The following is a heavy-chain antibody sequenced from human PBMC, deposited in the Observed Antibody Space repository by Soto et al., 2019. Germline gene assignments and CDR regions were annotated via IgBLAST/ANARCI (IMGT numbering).Heavy chain of an antibody. J-gene: IGHJ4*02. CDR3: ARSAHWAIDY. Sequence: QVQLVESGGGVVQPGRSLRLSCAASGFTFSSYAMHWVRQAPGKGLEWVAVISYDGSNKYYADSVKGRFTISRDNSKNTRYLQMNSLRAEDTAVYYCARSAHWAIDYWGQGTLVTVSS. CDR2: ISYDGSNK. CDR1: GFTFSSYA. V-gene: IGHV3-30-3*01. D-gene: IGHD7-27*01.